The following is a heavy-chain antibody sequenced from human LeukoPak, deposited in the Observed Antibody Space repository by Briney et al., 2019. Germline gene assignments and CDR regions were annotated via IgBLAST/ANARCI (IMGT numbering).Heavy chain of an antibody. CDR3: ARDRIVDMVRGVMAYFDY. Sequence: SETLSLTCTVSGGSISSSSYYWGGIRQPPGKGLEWIGSIYYSGSTYYNPSLKSRVTISVDTSKNQFSLKLSSVTAADTAVYYCARDRIVDMVRGVMAYFDYWGQGTLVTVSS. CDR1: GGSISSSSYY. V-gene: IGHV4-39*02. D-gene: IGHD3-10*01. CDR2: IYYSGST. J-gene: IGHJ4*02.